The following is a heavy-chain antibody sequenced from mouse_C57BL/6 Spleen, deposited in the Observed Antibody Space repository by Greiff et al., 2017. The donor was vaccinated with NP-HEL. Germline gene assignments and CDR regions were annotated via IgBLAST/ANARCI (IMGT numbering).Heavy chain of an antibody. J-gene: IGHJ2*01. CDR1: GYSITSGYY. V-gene: IGHV3-6*01. CDR3: AREGYYYGIHYFDY. CDR2: ISYDGSN. Sequence: ESGPGLVKPSQSLSLTCSVTGYSITSGYYWNWIRQFPGNKLEWMGYISYDGSNNYNPSLKNRISITRDTSKNQFFLKLNSVTTEDTATYYCAREGYYYGIHYFDYWGQGTTLTVSS. D-gene: IGHD1-1*01.